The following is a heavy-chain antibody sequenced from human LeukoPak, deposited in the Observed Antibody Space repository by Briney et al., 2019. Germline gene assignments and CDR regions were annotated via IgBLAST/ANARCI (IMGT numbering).Heavy chain of an antibody. Sequence: ASVKVSCKASGYTFTSYAMHWVRQAPGQRLEWMGWINAGNGNTKYSQKFQGRVTITRDTSASTAYKELSSLRSEDTAVYYCARESGSYYALYGMDVWGQGTTVTVSS. J-gene: IGHJ6*02. V-gene: IGHV1-3*01. CDR3: ARESGSYYALYGMDV. CDR1: GYTFTSYA. D-gene: IGHD1-26*01. CDR2: INAGNGNT.